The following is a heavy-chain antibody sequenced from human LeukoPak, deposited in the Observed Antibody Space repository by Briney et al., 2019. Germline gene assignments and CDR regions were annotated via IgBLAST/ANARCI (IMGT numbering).Heavy chain of an antibody. V-gene: IGHV3-30*03. D-gene: IGHD7-27*01. J-gene: IGHJ4*02. CDR2: ISHDGNSK. Sequence: GGSLRLSCAASGFTLSTYGMHWVRQAPGKGLEWVAMISHDGNSKQYADFAKGRFTISRDNSKNTLYLQMNSLRAEDTAVYYCARDTSLGYWGQGTLVTVSS. CDR1: GFTLSTYG. CDR3: ARDTSLGY.